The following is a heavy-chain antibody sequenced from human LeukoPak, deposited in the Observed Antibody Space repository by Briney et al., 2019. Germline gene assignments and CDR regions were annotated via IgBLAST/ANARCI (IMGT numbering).Heavy chain of an antibody. D-gene: IGHD3-10*01. CDR2: IKQDGSEK. J-gene: IGHJ6*03. CDR1: GFTFSSYW. V-gene: IGHV3-7*01. Sequence: GGSLRLSCAASGFTFSSYWMSWVRQAPGKGLEWVANIKQDGSEKYYVDSVKGRFTISRDNAKNSLYLQMNSLRAEDTAVYYCAREGYWAMVRGVTVYYYMDVWGKGTTVTISS. CDR3: AREGYWAMVRGVTVYYYMDV.